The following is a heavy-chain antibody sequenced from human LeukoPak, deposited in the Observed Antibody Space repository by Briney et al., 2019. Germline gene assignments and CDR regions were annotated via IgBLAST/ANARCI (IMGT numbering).Heavy chain of an antibody. Sequence: GGSLRLSCAASGFTLSGYDMHWVRQSPGKGLEWVSSVGTADDTYYRDSVKGRFTVSRENAKNSVYLQMNSLRAGDTAVYYCARDLIPYGYYYGMDVWGQGTTVTVSS. CDR2: VGTADDT. D-gene: IGHD3-10*01. CDR3: ARDLIPYGYYYGMDV. J-gene: IGHJ6*02. V-gene: IGHV3-13*01. CDR1: GFTLSGYD.